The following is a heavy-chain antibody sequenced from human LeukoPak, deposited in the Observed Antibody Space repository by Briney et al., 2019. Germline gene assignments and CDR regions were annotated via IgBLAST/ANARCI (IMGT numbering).Heavy chain of an antibody. V-gene: IGHV4-59*08. CDR3: ARLGGSGWFESNWFDP. D-gene: IGHD6-19*01. CDR1: GGSISSYY. CDR2: IYYSGST. Sequence: SETLSLTCTVSGGSISSYYWSWIRQPPGKGLEWIGYIYYSGSTNYNPSLKSRVTISVDTSKNQFSLKLGSVTAADTAVYYCARLGGSGWFESNWFDPWGQGTLVTVSS. J-gene: IGHJ5*02.